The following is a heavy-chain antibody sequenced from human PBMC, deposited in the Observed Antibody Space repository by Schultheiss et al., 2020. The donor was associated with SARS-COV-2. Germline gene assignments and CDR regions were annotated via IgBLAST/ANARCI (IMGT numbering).Heavy chain of an antibody. CDR3: ARVYYGDYFNWFDP. D-gene: IGHD4-17*01. J-gene: IGHJ5*02. Sequence: SETLSLTCTVSGGSISSGGYYWSWIRQPPGKGLEWIGYIYYSGSTYYNPSLKSRVTISVDTSKNQFSLKLSSVTAADTAVYYCARVYYGDYFNWFDPWGQGTLVTVSS. CDR2: IYYSGST. CDR1: GGSISSGGYY. V-gene: IGHV4-31*03.